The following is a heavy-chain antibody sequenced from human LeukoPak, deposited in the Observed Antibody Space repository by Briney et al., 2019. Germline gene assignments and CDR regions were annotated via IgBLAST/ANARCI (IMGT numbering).Heavy chain of an antibody. J-gene: IGHJ5*02. CDR3: ATSYYDSSGSPWWFDP. CDR2: IYYSGST. V-gene: IGHV4-59*01. D-gene: IGHD3-22*01. CDR1: GGSISSYY. Sequence: NSSETLSLTCTVSGGSISSYYWSWIRQPPGKGLEWIGYIYYSGSTNYNPSLKSRVTISVDTSKNQFSLKLSSVTAADTAVYYCATSYYDSSGSPWWFDPWAREPWSPSPQ.